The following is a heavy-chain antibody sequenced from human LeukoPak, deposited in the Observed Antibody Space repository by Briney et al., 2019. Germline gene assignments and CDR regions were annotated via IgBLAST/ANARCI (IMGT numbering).Heavy chain of an antibody. V-gene: IGHV1-69*06. J-gene: IGHJ3*02. CDR3: ARDPKLAAAGTGDAFDI. Sequence: AASVKVSCKASGDTFSNYAISWLRQAPGQGLEWMGGIIPIFDTPNYAQKFQGRVTITAEKSTSTAYMELSSLRSEDTAVYYCARDPKLAAAGTGDAFDIWGQGTVVTVSS. CDR1: GDTFSNYA. CDR2: IIPIFDTP. D-gene: IGHD6-13*01.